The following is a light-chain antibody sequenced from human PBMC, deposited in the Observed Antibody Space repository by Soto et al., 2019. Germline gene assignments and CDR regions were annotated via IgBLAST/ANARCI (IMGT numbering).Light chain of an antibody. J-gene: IGKJ1*01. Sequence: EIVRTQSPATLSVSPGERVTLSCRASQSISSNLAWYQQKPGQAPRLLISGASTRATGIPARFSGSGSGTEFTLTISSLQSEDFAVYYCQQYDNWPPWTFGQGTTVE. V-gene: IGKV3-15*01. CDR2: GAS. CDR3: QQYDNWPPWT. CDR1: QSISSN.